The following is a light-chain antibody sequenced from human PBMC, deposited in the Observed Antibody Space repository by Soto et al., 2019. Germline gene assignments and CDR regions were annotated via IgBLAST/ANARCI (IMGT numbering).Light chain of an antibody. CDR2: GAS. CDR1: QSIKGAY. Sequence: EVVLTQSPGTLSLSPGERATLSCRASQSIKGAYLAWYQQKPGQAPRLLLYGASTRATGIPDRFSGGGSGTDFTLTISRLEPEDFAVYYCQQYGSSPPYTFGQGTKLEIK. V-gene: IGKV3-20*01. CDR3: QQYGSSPPYT. J-gene: IGKJ2*01.